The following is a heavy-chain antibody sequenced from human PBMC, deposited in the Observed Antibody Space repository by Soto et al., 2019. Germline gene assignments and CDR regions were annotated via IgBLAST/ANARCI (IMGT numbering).Heavy chain of an antibody. J-gene: IGHJ4*02. CDR3: AREARYDRGAYHFVGIDY. D-gene: IGHD3-16*01. CDR2: FSAGGGDNT. Sequence: EVQLLESGGGLAQPGGSLRLSCAASGFTFSSYSMNWVRRAPGKGLEWVSAFSAGGGDNTHHAASVKGRFTISRDNSKNTLLLHMNSLRAEDTARYYCAREARYDRGAYHFVGIDYWGQGTLVTVSS. V-gene: IGHV3-23*01. CDR1: GFTFSSYS.